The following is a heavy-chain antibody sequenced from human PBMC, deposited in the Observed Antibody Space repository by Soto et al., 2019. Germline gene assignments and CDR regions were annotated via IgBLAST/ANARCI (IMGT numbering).Heavy chain of an antibody. CDR2: LSRSTNYV. CDR1: GLTFTRYI. V-gene: IGHV3-21*06. CDR3: ARESEDLTSNFDY. J-gene: IGHJ4*02. Sequence: PGGTLRLSCAASGLTFTRYIMNWVRQASGKGLEWVSCLSRSTNYVYYEDSMKGRFTISRDNAKNSLYLEMNSLRAEDTAVYYCARESEDLTSNFDYWGQGTLVTVSS.